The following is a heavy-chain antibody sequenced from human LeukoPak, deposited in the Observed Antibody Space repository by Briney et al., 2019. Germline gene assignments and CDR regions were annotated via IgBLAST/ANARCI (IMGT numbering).Heavy chain of an antibody. CDR1: GYTFTSYD. D-gene: IGHD2-15*01. V-gene: IGHV1-8*01. J-gene: IGHJ4*02. CDR2: MNPNSGNT. CDR3: ARRHGRCSDGSCYFPDY. Sequence: ASVKVSCKASGYTFTSYDINWVRQATGQGLEWMGWMNPNSGNTGYAQKFQGRVTMTRNSSITTAYMELSSLRSEDTAVYYCARRHGRCSDGSCYFPDYWGQGTLVTVSS.